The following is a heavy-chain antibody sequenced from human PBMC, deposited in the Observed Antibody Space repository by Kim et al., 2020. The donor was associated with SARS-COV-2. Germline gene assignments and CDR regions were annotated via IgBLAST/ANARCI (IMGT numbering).Heavy chain of an antibody. CDR3: AKASSRGAYLTYFDY. Sequence: GGSLRLSCAASGFTFINYAMSWVRQAPGKGLEWVSTISGSGAPTYYADSVKGRFTISRDDSKNTLHLQMNSLRAEDTAVYYCAKASSRGAYLTYFDYWGPGTLVTVSS. J-gene: IGHJ4*02. V-gene: IGHV3-23*01. CDR2: ISGSGAPT. CDR1: GFTFINYA. D-gene: IGHD1-26*01.